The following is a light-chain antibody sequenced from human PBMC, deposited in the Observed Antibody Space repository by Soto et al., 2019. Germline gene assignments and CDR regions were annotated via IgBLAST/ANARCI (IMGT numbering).Light chain of an antibody. Sequence: DIQMTQFPSTLSAFVGDRVTITCRASQSISTWLAWYQQKPGKAPNLLIYKASTLEIGVPPRFSGSGSGTEFTLTISSLQPDDFATYYCQQYDSYSSITFGQGTRLEIK. CDR1: QSISTW. CDR2: KAS. CDR3: QQYDSYSSIT. V-gene: IGKV1-5*03. J-gene: IGKJ5*01.